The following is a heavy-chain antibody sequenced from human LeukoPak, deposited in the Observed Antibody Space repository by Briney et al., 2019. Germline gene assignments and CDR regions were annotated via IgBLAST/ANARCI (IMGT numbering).Heavy chain of an antibody. CDR3: ASQYYYDSTSSYYMDV. CDR1: GYSISSGYY. CDR2: IYHSGIT. D-gene: IGHD3-22*01. V-gene: IGHV4-38-2*02. Sequence: SETLSLTCTVSGYSISSGYYWAWIRQPPGKGLEWIGIIYHSGITYYNPSLKSRVTISVDTSKNQFSLKLSSVTAADTAVYYCASQYYYDSTSSYYMDVWGKGTTVTVSS. J-gene: IGHJ6*03.